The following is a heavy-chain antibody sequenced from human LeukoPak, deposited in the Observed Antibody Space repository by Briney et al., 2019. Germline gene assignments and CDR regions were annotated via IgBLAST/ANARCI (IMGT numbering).Heavy chain of an antibody. J-gene: IGHJ3*02. CDR3: AKVKTPAYYYDSSGLGDAFDI. D-gene: IGHD3-22*01. V-gene: IGHV3-9*01. CDR2: ISWNSGSI. CDR1: GFTFDDYA. Sequence: PGGSLRLSCAASGFTFDDYAMPRVRQAPGKGLEWVSGISWNSGSIGYADSVKGRFTISRDNAKNSLYLQMNSLRAEDTALYYYAKVKTPAYYYDSSGLGDAFDIWGQGTMVTVSS.